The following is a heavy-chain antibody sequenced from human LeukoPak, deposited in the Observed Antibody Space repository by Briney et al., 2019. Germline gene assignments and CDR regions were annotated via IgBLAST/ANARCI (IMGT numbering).Heavy chain of an antibody. D-gene: IGHD6-19*01. CDR1: GGSISSYY. CDR2: IYYSGST. V-gene: IGHV4-59*08. Sequence: SETLSLTCTVSGGSISSYYWSWIRQPPGKGLEWIGYIYYSGSTNYNPSPKSRVTISVDTSKNQFSLKLSSVTAADTAVYYCARSFSGWYDAFDIWGQGTMVTVSS. CDR3: ARSFSGWYDAFDI. J-gene: IGHJ3*02.